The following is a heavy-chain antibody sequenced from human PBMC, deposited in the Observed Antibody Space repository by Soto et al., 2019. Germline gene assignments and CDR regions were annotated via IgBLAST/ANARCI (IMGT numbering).Heavy chain of an antibody. J-gene: IGHJ4*02. D-gene: IGHD1-26*01. V-gene: IGHV4-39*01. CDR2: IYYSGST. CDR1: GCSVSNNNYY. Sequence: SETLSLTCTVSGCSVSNNNYYWGWIRQPPGKGLEWIGDIYYSGSTYYNPSLKSRVTISVDTSKNQFSLKLRSVTAADTAVYYCARHTMGSSRLIDYWGQGALVTSPQ. CDR3: ARHTMGSSRLIDY.